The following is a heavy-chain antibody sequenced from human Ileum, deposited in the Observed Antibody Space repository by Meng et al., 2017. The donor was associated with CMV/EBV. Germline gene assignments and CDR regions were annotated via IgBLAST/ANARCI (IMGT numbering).Heavy chain of an antibody. CDR3: ARSPRGIVVPGALGPYVMDP. CDR1: FTAYY. V-gene: IGHV1-2*02. CDR2: INPDSGGT. J-gene: IGHJ4*03. Sequence: FTAYYIHWVRQAPGQGLEWMGWINPDSGGTNYAQKFQGRVTMTRDTSISTAYMELSRLASDDTAVYYCARSPRGIVVPGALGPYVMDPWGQGTLVTVSS. D-gene: IGHD6-19*01.